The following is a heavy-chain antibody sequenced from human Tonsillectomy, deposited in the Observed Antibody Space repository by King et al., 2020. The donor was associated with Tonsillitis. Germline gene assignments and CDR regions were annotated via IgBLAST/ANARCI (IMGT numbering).Heavy chain of an antibody. CDR3: ARSPGRGICGGDCYSFDY. CDR1: GGFFSGYY. V-gene: IGHV4-34*01. J-gene: IGHJ4*02. Sequence: VQLQQWGAGLLKPSETLSLTCAVYGGFFSGYYWSWIRKPPGKGLEWIGELNHSGCTNYNLSLKSRVTISVDTSKNQFSLKLSSVTAADTAVYYCARSPGRGICGGDCYSFDYWGQGTLVTVSS. CDR2: LNHSGCT. D-gene: IGHD2-21*01.